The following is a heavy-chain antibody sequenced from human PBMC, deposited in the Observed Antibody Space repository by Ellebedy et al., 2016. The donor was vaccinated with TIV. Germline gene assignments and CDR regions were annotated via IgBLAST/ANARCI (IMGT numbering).Heavy chain of an antibody. CDR1: GFAFDAYA. Sequence: SLKISCAASGFAFDAYAMHWVRQAPGKGLEWVSGISWNSGDIAYADSVKGRFTIFRDNAKNSLYLRMNSLRPEDTAFYYCALLSGRAVTTYGYWGQGTLVTVSS. CDR2: ISWNSGDI. D-gene: IGHD4-11*01. CDR3: ALLSGRAVTTYGY. V-gene: IGHV3-9*01. J-gene: IGHJ4*02.